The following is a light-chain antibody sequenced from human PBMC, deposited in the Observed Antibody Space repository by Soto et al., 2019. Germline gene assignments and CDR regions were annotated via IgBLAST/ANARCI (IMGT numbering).Light chain of an antibody. CDR3: QQYYVTPPT. CDR1: QSVLFSSNSKNA. CDR2: WAS. J-gene: IGKJ4*01. Sequence: DIVLTQSPDSLDVSLGERATINCKSSQSVLFSSNSKNALAWYQQRPGQPPKLLIYWASTRESRVPDRFSGSGSGTDFTLTISTLQAEDVAVYYCQQYYVTPPTFGGGTKVEIK. V-gene: IGKV4-1*01.